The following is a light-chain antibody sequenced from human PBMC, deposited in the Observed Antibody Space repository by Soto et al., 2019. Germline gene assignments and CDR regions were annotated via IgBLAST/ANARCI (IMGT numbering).Light chain of an antibody. CDR1: QSVSSSY. CDR2: DAS. V-gene: IGKV3-20*01. J-gene: IGKJ4*02. Sequence: EIVLTQSPGTLSLSPGERATLSCRASQSVSSSYLAWYQQKPGQAPRLLIYDASSRATGIPDRFSGSGSRTDFTLAISSLEPEDFAVYYCQQYSYSPAFGGRTKVLIK. CDR3: QQYSYSPA.